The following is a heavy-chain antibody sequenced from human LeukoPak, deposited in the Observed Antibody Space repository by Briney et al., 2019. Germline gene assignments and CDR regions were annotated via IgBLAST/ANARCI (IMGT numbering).Heavy chain of an antibody. V-gene: IGHV4-39*01. J-gene: IGHJ5*02. Sequence: SETLSLTCTVSGGSISSSGYYWGWIRQPPGKGLEWIASIYYSGSTYYNPSLKSRVTISVDTSKNQLSLKLSSLSAADTAVYYCARHEYSGSYYGLSWFDPWGQGTLVTVSS. CDR3: ARHEYSGSYYGLSWFDP. D-gene: IGHD1-26*01. CDR1: GGSISSSGYY. CDR2: IYYSGST.